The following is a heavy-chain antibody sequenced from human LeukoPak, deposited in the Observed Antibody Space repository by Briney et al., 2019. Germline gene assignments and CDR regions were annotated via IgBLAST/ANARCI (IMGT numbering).Heavy chain of an antibody. V-gene: IGHV1-8*03. J-gene: IGHJ4*02. CDR1: GYTLTSYD. D-gene: IGHD6-13*01. Sequence: ASVKVSCKASGYTLTSYDINWVRQATGRGLEWVGWMNPNSGNTGYAQKFQGRVTITRNTAISTAYMELSSLRSEDTAVYYCARDLRTDSRNWAAFDYWGQGTLVTVSS. CDR3: ARDLRTDSRNWAAFDY. CDR2: MNPNSGNT.